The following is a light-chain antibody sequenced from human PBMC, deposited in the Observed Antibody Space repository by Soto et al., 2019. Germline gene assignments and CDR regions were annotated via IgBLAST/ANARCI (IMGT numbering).Light chain of an antibody. J-gene: IGKJ1*01. Sequence: DIQMTQSPSTLSASVGDRVTITCRASQTIDSWLAWYQQRTGKPPNLLIYKASNLASGVPSRFSGSGSGTEFSLTTSSLQPDDFATYYCQQYNTYSFGQGTKVDIK. V-gene: IGKV1-5*03. CDR2: KAS. CDR3: QQYNTYS. CDR1: QTIDSW.